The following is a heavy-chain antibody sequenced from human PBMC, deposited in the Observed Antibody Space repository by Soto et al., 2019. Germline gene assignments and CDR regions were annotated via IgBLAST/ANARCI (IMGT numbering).Heavy chain of an antibody. D-gene: IGHD3-3*01. CDR2: FIPVYRTL. CDR3: ATGVIWIGYFTVDS. V-gene: IGHV1-69*13. J-gene: IGHJ4*02. Sequence: SVKVSCKASGGSFGKSAINWVRQTPGQGLEWLGGFIPVYRTLNYAQKFQGRVTITADESTGTAYMTLSSLASDDTVVYYCATGVIWIGYFTVDSWGQGTRVTVSS. CDR1: GGSFGKSA.